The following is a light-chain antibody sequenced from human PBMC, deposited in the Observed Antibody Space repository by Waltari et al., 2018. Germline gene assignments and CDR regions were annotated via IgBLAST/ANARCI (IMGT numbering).Light chain of an antibody. Sequence: QQAPGHAPRTLVYEANARSSGPPDRSSGTILGKPAALTITGAQADDESYYYCALYMGSGIWVFGGGTRLTVL. J-gene: IGLJ3*02. CDR3: ALYMGSGIWV. CDR2: EAN. V-gene: IGLV8-61*01.